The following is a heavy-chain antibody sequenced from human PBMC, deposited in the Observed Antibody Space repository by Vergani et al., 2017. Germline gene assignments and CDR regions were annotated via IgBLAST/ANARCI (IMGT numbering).Heavy chain of an antibody. D-gene: IGHD2-15*01. V-gene: IGHV4-39*01. CDR2: MDYSGST. CDR3: ASKRGACRAAYCPSYDF. J-gene: IGHJ4*02. Sequence: QVQLQESGPGLVKPSETLSLTCTVSGDSVISTDYHWGWIRQPPGKRLEWIGSMDYSGSTSYNPSLESRISISFETPKNQFSLRLTSVTAAATAVYYCASKRGACRAAYCPSYDFWGPGTLVGVSS. CDR1: GDSVISTDYH.